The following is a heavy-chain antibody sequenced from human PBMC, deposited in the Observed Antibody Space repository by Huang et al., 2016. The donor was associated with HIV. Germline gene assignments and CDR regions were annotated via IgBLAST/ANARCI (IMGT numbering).Heavy chain of an antibody. Sequence: EVQLVESGGGLVQPGGSLRLSCAASGFTFSSYWMHWVRQAPGKGLVWVSRSNGDGSSTNYADSVKGRFTISRDNAKNTLYVQGNSLRAEDTAVYYCARGTRLTGLWYFDLWGRGTLVIVSS. V-gene: IGHV3-74*01. CDR2: SNGDGSST. J-gene: IGHJ2*01. CDR3: ARGTRLTGLWYFDL. CDR1: GFTFSSYW. D-gene: IGHD7-27*01.